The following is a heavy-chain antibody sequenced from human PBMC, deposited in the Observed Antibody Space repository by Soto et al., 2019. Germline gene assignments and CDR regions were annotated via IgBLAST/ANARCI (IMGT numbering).Heavy chain of an antibody. CDR3: ARAYRKSFDY. Sequence: GGSLRLSCAASGFTFSIYWMRWVRQAPGKGLEWVASIKEDGSEEYYVDSVKGRFTISRDNAKNSLYLLMNSLRAEDTAVYYCARAYRKSFDYWGQGTLVTVSS. CDR2: IKEDGSEE. V-gene: IGHV3-7*05. J-gene: IGHJ4*02. CDR1: GFTFSIYW. D-gene: IGHD3-16*01.